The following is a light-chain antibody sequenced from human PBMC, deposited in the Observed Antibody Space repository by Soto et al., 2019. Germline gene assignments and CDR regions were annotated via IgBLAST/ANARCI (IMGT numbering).Light chain of an antibody. Sequence: EIVLTQSPATLSLSPGERATLSCRASQSVSSYLAWYQQKPGQAPRLLIYDASSRATGIPAMFNGSGSGTDFTLTISSLEPEDFAVYYCQQRSNWPPTFGQGTKVEIK. J-gene: IGKJ1*01. V-gene: IGKV3-11*01. CDR2: DAS. CDR1: QSVSSY. CDR3: QQRSNWPPT.